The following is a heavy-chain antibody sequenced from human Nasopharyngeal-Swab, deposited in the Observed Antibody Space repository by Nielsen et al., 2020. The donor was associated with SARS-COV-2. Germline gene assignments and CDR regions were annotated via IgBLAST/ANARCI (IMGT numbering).Heavy chain of an antibody. CDR3: ARGIEYSSSSWFEY. CDR1: GGTLTTYS. V-gene: IGHV1-69*13. Sequence: SVKVSCKTSGGTLTTYSIAWVRQAPGQGLEWMGRIFPLYGSVDYAQRFQGRVTITADESTNTAHMELSSLRSEDTAMYYCARGIEYSSSSWFEYWGQGTLITVSS. J-gene: IGHJ4*02. D-gene: IGHD6-6*01. CDR2: IFPLYGSV.